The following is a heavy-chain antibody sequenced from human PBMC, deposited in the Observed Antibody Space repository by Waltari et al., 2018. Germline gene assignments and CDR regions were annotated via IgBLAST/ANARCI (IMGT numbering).Heavy chain of an antibody. J-gene: IGHJ4*02. CDR1: GSTFTVYY. CDR2: INPNSGGT. CDR3: ARDSGGSGSYYGY. D-gene: IGHD3-10*01. V-gene: IGHV1-2*02. Sequence: QVQLVQSGAEVKKPGASVKVSCKASGSTFTVYYMHWVRQAPGQGLEWMGWINPNSGGTNDAQKFQGRVTMTRDTSISTAYRGLSRLRSDDTAVYYCARDSGGSGSYYGYWGQGTLVTVSS.